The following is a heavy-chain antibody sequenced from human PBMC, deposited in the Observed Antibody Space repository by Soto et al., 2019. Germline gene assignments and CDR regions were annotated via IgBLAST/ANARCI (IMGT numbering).Heavy chain of an antibody. CDR1: GFTFDTYG. Sequence: QVHLVESGGGVVQPGRSLRLSCVASGFTFDTYGIHWVRQAPGKGLQWVALISYEGSNTYYADSVRGRFTISRDNSKYTLYLKMNTLRPEDTGLYYCARVTPRNNLYYFSGLDFWGQGTSVTVAS. D-gene: IGHD1-1*01. CDR3: ARVTPRNNLYYFSGLDF. CDR2: ISYEGSNT. V-gene: IGHV3-30-3*01. J-gene: IGHJ6*02.